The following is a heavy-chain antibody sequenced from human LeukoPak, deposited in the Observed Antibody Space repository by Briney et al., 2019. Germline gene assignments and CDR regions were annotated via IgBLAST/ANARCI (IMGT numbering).Heavy chain of an antibody. CDR3: AKLWSSSRGAFDI. D-gene: IGHD6-13*01. CDR1: GFTFSSYA. CDR2: ISDSGGTT. Sequence: GGSLRLSCAASGFTFSSYAMSWVRQAPGKGLEWVSVISDSGGTTYYADSVKGRFTISRDNSKNTLYLQMNSLRAEDTAVYYCAKLWSSSRGAFDIWGQGTMVTVSS. J-gene: IGHJ3*02. V-gene: IGHV3-23*01.